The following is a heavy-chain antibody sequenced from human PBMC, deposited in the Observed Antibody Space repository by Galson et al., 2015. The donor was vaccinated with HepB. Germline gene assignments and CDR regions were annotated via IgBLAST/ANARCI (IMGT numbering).Heavy chain of an antibody. CDR1: GGSLTSSNW. D-gene: IGHD6-13*01. CDR3: AGHMAPPGTRGFDS. Sequence: TLSLTCVVSGGSLTSSNWWSWVRQPPGKGLEWIGEIHHGGYTNYNPALKSRVTISVDKSRNQFSLMLTSVTAADTAVCYCAGHMAPPGTRGFDSWGQGTLVTVSS. J-gene: IGHJ4*02. V-gene: IGHV4-4*02. CDR2: IHHGGYT.